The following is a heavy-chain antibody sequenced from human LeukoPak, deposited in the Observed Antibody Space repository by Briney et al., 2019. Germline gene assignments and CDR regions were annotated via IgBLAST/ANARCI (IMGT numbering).Heavy chain of an antibody. V-gene: IGHV4-59*01. CDR3: ASLYCSSTSCYDY. CDR2: IYYSGST. D-gene: IGHD2-2*01. CDR1: GFNFTNAW. Sequence: GSLRLSCAASGFNFTNAWMSWVRQAPGKGLEWVGYIYYSGSTNYNPSLKSRVTISVDTSKNQFSLKLSSVTAADTAVYYCASLYCSSTSCYDYWGQGTLVTVSS. J-gene: IGHJ4*02.